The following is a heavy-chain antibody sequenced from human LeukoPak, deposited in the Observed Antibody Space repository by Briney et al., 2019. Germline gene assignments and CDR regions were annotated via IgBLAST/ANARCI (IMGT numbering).Heavy chain of an antibody. V-gene: IGHV4-59*01. CDR2: IYYSGST. CDR1: GGSISSYY. Sequence: SETLSLTCTVSGGSISSYYWSCIRQPPGKGLEWIGYIYYSGSTNYNPSLKSRVTISVDTSKNQFSLKLSSVTAADTAVYYCAREWGYDSSGYFDYWGQGTLVTVSS. D-gene: IGHD3-22*01. CDR3: AREWGYDSSGYFDY. J-gene: IGHJ4*02.